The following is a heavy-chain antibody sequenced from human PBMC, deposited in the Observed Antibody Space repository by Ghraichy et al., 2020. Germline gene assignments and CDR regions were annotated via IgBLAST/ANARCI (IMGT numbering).Heavy chain of an antibody. V-gene: IGHV3-7*04. J-gene: IGHJ4*02. CDR3: VRGGGSFHPLFDD. Sequence: GGSLRLSCAASGFTSSASWMTWVRQAPGKGLEWVATIKPDGSEKYYADSVKDRFTVARDNAKNSQFLQMTSLGVEDTAVYFCVRGGGSFHPLFDDWGQGTLVTVSS. D-gene: IGHD1-26*01. CDR2: IKPDGSEK. CDR1: GFTSSASW.